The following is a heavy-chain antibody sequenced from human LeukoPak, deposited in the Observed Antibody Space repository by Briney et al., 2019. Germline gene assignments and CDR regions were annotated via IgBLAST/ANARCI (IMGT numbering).Heavy chain of an antibody. CDR3: VRYGRRANDQPFDV. D-gene: IGHD1-1*01. Sequence: GGSLRLSCAASGFTFSSSWMTWVRQAPGKGLEWVASINQDGGEIHYVDSVKGRFTVSRDHAKNSLFLQMNSLRAEDTAVYYCVRYGRRANDQPFDVWGQGTMVTVSS. CDR2: INQDGGEI. CDR1: GFTFSSSW. V-gene: IGHV3-7*01. J-gene: IGHJ3*01.